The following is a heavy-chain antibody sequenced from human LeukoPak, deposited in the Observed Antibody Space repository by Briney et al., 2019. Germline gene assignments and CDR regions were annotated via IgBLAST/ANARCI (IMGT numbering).Heavy chain of an antibody. V-gene: IGHV3-74*01. CDR3: VRNYVAFDF. D-gene: IGHD3-16*01. J-gene: IGHJ3*01. CDR1: GFTFDDYA. Sequence: PGGSLRLSCAASGFTFDDYAMHWVRQAPGKGLEWVSCINSDGSSTSYADSVKGRFTISRDSSKNTLYLQMNSLRAEDTAVYYCVRNYVAFDFWGQGALVTVSS. CDR2: INSDGSST.